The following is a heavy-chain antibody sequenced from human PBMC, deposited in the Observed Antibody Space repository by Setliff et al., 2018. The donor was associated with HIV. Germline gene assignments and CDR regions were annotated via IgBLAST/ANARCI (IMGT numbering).Heavy chain of an antibody. J-gene: IGHJ4*01. CDR1: GFIFSSHA. CDR3: AKGFNWGSYYFDY. D-gene: IGHD7-27*01. Sequence: GGSLRLSCEASGFIFSSHAMSWVRQVPGKGLELIAVISGSGSATTYADSVAGRFTVSRDNSKNMMYLQMGSLRVDDTAIYYCAKGFNWGSYYFDYWGQERWSPSPQ. CDR2: ISGSGSAT. V-gene: IGHV3-23*01.